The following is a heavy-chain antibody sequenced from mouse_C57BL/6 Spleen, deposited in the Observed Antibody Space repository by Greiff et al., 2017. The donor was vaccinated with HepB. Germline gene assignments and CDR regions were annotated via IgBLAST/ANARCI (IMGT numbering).Heavy chain of an antibody. D-gene: IGHD2-4*01. J-gene: IGHJ1*03. V-gene: IGHV1-50*01. CDR1: GYTFTSYW. CDR2: IDPSDSYT. CDR3: ARNYDYDVWYFDV. Sequence: QVQLQQPGAELVKPGASVKLSCKASGYTFTSYWMQWVKQRLGQGLEWIGEIDPSDSYTNYNQKFKGKATLTVDTSSSTAYMQLSSLTSEDSAVYYCARNYDYDVWYFDVWGTGTTVTVSS.